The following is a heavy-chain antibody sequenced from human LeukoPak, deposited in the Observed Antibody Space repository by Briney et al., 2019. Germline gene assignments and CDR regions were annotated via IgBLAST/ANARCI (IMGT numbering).Heavy chain of an antibody. J-gene: IGHJ3*02. V-gene: IGHV1-2*06. Sequence: ASVKVSCKASGYSFTGYHMHWVRQAPGQGLEWMGRINPNSGGTNYAQKFQGRVTMTRDTSISTAYMELSSLRSDDTAVYYCARDLSMTMVVTRDDLDIWGQGTMVTVSS. D-gene: IGHD4-23*01. CDR2: INPNSGGT. CDR3: ARDLSMTMVVTRDDLDI. CDR1: GYSFTGYH.